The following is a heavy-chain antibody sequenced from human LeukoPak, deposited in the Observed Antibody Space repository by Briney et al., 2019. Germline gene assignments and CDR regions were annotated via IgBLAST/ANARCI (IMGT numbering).Heavy chain of an antibody. D-gene: IGHD3-10*01. CDR3: ARGRRITMVRGVITHNYYYYGMDV. Sequence: ASVKVSCKASGYTFTSYDINWVRQATGQGLEWMGWMNPNSGNTGYAQKFQGRVTMTRNTTISTAYMELSNLRSEDTAVYYCARGRRITMVRGVITHNYYYYGMDVWGQGTTVTVSS. J-gene: IGHJ6*02. V-gene: IGHV1-8*01. CDR1: GYTFTSYD. CDR2: MNPNSGNT.